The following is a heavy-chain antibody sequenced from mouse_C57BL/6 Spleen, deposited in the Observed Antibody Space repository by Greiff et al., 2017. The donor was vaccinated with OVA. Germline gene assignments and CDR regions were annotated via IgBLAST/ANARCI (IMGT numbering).Heavy chain of an antibody. CDR2: ISDGGSYT. J-gene: IGHJ4*01. V-gene: IGHV5-4*03. CDR3: ARGSSYGNYPYYAMDY. CDR1: GFTFSSYA. D-gene: IGHD2-1*01. Sequence: EVMLVESGGGLVKPGGSLKLSCAASGFTFSSYAMSWVRQTPEKRLEWVATISDGGSYTYYPDNGKGRFTISRDNAKNNLYLQMSHLKSEDTAMYYCARGSSYGNYPYYAMDYWGQGTSVTVSS.